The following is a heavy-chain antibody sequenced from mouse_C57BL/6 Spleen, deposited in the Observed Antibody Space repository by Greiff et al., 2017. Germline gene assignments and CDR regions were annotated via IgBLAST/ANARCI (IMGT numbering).Heavy chain of an antibody. J-gene: IGHJ2*01. D-gene: IGHD1-1*01. CDR1: GYTFTSYW. CDR3: AREGIATPDY. V-gene: IGHV1-72*01. CDR2: IDPNSGGT. Sequence: QVQVKKGGAALVPPGASFTLSFNSSGYTFTSYWMHWVKQRPGRGLEWIGRIDPNSGGTKYNEKFKSKATLTVDKPSSTAYMQLSSLTSEDSAVYYCAREGIATPDYWGQGTTLTVSS.